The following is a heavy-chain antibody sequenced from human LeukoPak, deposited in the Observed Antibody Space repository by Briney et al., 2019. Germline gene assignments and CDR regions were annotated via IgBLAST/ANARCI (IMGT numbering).Heavy chain of an antibody. CDR1: GFTFSSYS. CDR3: ARCGYSSSWYFFVYYYGMDV. V-gene: IGHV3-21*01. J-gene: IGHJ6*02. Sequence: GGSLRLSCAASGFTFSSYSLNWVRQAPGRGLEWVSSISSSSSYIYYADSVKGRFTISRDNAKNSLYLQMNSLRAEDTAVYYCARCGYSSSWYFFVYYYGMDVWGQGTTVTVSS. CDR2: ISSSSSYI. D-gene: IGHD6-13*01.